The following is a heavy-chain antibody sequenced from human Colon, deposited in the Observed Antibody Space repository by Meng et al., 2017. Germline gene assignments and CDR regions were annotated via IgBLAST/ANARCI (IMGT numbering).Heavy chain of an antibody. D-gene: IGHD3-22*01. Sequence: QVRLQEARPGLVKPSGLLSLTCAAPGESSTYDNWWSWLRQPPGKGLELIGEIHHGRGTNYNPALRRRFTFSLDKSRNQLSLTLTSVTAADTAVYYCARNGFYSLGYWGPGALVTVSS. CDR3: ARNGFYSLGY. J-gene: IGHJ4*02. CDR2: IHHGRGT. V-gene: IGHV4-4*02. CDR1: GESSTYDNW.